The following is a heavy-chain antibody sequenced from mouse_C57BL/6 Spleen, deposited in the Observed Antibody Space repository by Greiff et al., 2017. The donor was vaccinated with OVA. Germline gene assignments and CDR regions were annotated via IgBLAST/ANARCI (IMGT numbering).Heavy chain of an antibody. CDR2: ISGGGGNT. Sequence: DVHLVESGGGLVKPGGSLKLSCAASGFTFSSYTMSWVRQTPEKRLEWVATISGGGGNTYYPDSVKGRFTISRDNAKNTLYLQMSSLRSEDTALYYCARAYKDAMDYWGQGTSVTVSS. CDR3: ARAYKDAMDY. J-gene: IGHJ4*01. V-gene: IGHV5-9*01. CDR1: GFTFSSYT. D-gene: IGHD6-5*01.